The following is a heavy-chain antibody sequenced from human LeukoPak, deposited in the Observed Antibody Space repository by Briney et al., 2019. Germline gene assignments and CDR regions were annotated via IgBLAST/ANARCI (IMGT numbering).Heavy chain of an antibody. CDR2: ISGSGAGT. CDR3: AKEWRITGTREKWFDP. J-gene: IGHJ5*02. V-gene: IGHV3-23*01. Sequence: GGSLRLSCAASGFTFSNNALSWVRQAPGKGLEWVSAISGSGAGTYYADSVKGRFTISRDNSKNTVFLEMNSLRVEDTAVYYCAKEWRITGTREKWFDPWGQGTLVTVSS. CDR1: GFTFSNNA. D-gene: IGHD1-20*01.